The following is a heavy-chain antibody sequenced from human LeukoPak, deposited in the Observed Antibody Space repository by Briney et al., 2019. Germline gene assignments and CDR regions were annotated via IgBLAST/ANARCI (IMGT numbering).Heavy chain of an antibody. Sequence: GGSLRLSCAASGFTFDDYAMHWVRQAPGKGLEWVSGISWNSGSIGYADSVKGRFTISRDNAKNTLYLQMNSLRAEDTAVYYCAKVAGDQPLYYYYGMDVWGQGTTVTVSS. CDR3: AKVAGDQPLYYYYGMDV. J-gene: IGHJ6*02. CDR1: GFTFDDYA. V-gene: IGHV3-9*01. CDR2: ISWNSGSI. D-gene: IGHD7-27*01.